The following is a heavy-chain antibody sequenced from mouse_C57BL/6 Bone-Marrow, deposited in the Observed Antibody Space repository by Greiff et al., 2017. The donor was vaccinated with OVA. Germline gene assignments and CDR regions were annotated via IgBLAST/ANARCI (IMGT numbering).Heavy chain of an antibody. CDR1: GYAFSSSW. CDR2: IYPGDGDT. V-gene: IGHV1-82*01. CDR3: ARCPPYYAMDY. J-gene: IGHJ4*01. Sequence: VQLQQSGPELVKPGASVKISCKASGYAFSSSWMNWVKQRPGKGLEWIGRIYPGDGDTNYNGKFKGKATLTADKSSSTAYMHLSSLTSEDSAVYFCARCPPYYAMDYWGQGTAVTVSS.